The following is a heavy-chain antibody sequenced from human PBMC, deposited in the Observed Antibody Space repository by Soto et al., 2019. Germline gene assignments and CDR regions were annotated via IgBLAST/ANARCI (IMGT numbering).Heavy chain of an antibody. CDR1: GFTFSSYG. CDR3: AREGCSGGRCYSGFDY. D-gene: IGHD2-15*01. Sequence: QVQLVESGGGVVQPGRSLRLSCAASGFTFSSYGMHWVRQAPGKGLEWVAVIWYDGSNKYYADSVKGRFTISRDNSKKTLYLQMSSVRAEDTAVYYCAREGCSGGRCYSGFDYWGQGTLVTVSS. V-gene: IGHV3-33*01. CDR2: IWYDGSNK. J-gene: IGHJ4*02.